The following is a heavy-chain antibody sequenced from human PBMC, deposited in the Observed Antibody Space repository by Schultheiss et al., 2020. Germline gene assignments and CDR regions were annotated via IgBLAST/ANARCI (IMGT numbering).Heavy chain of an antibody. CDR2: ISGSGGST. Sequence: GGSLGLSCAASGFTFSSYAMTWVRQAPGEGLEWVSAISGSGGSTYYADSVKGRFTISRDNSKTTLYLQMNSLRAEDTAVYYCAKGRGAGSGSLNYWGQGTLGTVSS. CDR1: GFTFSSYA. J-gene: IGHJ4*02. D-gene: IGHD3-10*01. CDR3: AKGRGAGSGSLNY. V-gene: IGHV3-23*01.